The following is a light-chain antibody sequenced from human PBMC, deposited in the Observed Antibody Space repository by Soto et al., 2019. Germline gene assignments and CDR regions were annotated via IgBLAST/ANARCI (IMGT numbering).Light chain of an antibody. CDR1: QSVSSSY. Sequence: EIVLTQSPGTLSLSPGERATLSCRASQSVSSSYLAWYQQKPGQAPRLLIYGASSRATGIPDRFSGSGSGTDFTLTISRREAEDFAVYYCQQYGSSRWTFGQGTKVEIK. CDR3: QQYGSSRWT. V-gene: IGKV3-20*01. CDR2: GAS. J-gene: IGKJ1*01.